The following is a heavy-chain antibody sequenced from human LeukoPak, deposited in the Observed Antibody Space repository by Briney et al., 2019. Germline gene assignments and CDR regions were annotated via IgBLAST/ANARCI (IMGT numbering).Heavy chain of an antibody. CDR2: ISWNSGSI. CDR1: GFPFDDYA. CDR3: AKELNSYYYGMDV. J-gene: IGHJ6*02. Sequence: LGLSCAASGFPFDDYAMHWVRPAPGKGLEGVSGISWNSGSIGYADSVKGRFTISRDNAKNSLYLQMNSLRAEDTALYYCAKELNSYYYGMDVWGQGTTVTVSS. V-gene: IGHV3-9*01.